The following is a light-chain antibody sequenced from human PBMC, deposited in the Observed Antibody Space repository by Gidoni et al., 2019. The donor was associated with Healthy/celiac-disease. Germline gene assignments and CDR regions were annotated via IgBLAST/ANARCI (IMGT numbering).Light chain of an antibody. J-gene: IGKJ2*01. CDR1: QSVSSY. Sequence: EIVLTQSPATMSLSPGERATLSCRASQSVSSYLAWYQQKPGQAPRLLIYDASNRATGIPARFSGSGSGTDFTLTISSLEPDDFAVYYCQQLTTFGQGTKLEI. CDR3: QQLTT. CDR2: DAS. V-gene: IGKV3-11*01.